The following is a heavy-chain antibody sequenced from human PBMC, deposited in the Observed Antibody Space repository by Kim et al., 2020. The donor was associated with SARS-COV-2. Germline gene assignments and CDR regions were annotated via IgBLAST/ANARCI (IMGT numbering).Heavy chain of an antibody. CDR1: GGSVSSGSYY. CDR2: IYYSGST. Sequence: SETLSLTCTVSGGSVSSGSYYWSWIRQPPGKGLEWIGYIYYSGSTNYNPSLKSRVTISVDTSKNQFSLKLSSVTAADTAVYYCARVVDGSGSFNWFDPWGQGTLVTVSS. D-gene: IGHD3-10*01. J-gene: IGHJ5*02. V-gene: IGHV4-61*01. CDR3: ARVVDGSGSFNWFDP.